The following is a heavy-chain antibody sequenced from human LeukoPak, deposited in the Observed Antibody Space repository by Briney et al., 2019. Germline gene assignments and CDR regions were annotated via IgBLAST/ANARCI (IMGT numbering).Heavy chain of an antibody. CDR1: GGSISSYY. V-gene: IGHV4-59*01. CDR3: ARDPVMYSSGWYYFDY. CDR2: IYYSGST. J-gene: IGHJ4*02. Sequence: PSETLSLTCTVSGGSISSYYWSWIRQPPGKGVEWIGYIYYSGSTNYNPSLKSRVTISVDTSKNQFSLKLSSVTAADTAVYYCARDPVMYSSGWYYFDYWGKGTLVTVSS. D-gene: IGHD6-19*01.